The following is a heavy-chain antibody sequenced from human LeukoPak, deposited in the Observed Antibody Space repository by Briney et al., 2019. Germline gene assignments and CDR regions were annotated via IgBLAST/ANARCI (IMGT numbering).Heavy chain of an antibody. CDR2: INHSGST. CDR1: GGSFSGYY. CDR3: ASTDIVVVPAVPSLDV. V-gene: IGHV4-34*01. Sequence: SETLSLTCAVYGGSFSGYYWSWIRQPPGKGLEWIGEINHSGSTNYNPSLKSRVTISVDTSKNQFSLKLNSVTAADTAVYYCASTDIVVVPAVPSLDVWGQGTTVTVSS. J-gene: IGHJ6*02. D-gene: IGHD2-2*01.